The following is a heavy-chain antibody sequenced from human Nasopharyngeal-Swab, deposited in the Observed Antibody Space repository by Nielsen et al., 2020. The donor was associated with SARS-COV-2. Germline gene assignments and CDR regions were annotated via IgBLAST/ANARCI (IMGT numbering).Heavy chain of an antibody. J-gene: IGHJ6*03. V-gene: IGHV4-38-2*01. Sequence: SDTLSLTCAVSGYSISSGYYWGWIRQPPGKGLEWIGSIYHSGSTYYNPSLKSRVTISVDTSKNQFSLKLSSVTAADTAVYYCARLRSGYYYYYMDVWGKGTTVTVSS. CDR2: IYHSGST. CDR1: GYSISSGYY. CDR3: ARLRSGYYYYYMDV. D-gene: IGHD3-10*01.